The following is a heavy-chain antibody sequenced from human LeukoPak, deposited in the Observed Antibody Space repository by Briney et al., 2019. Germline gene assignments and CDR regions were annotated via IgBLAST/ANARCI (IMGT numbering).Heavy chain of an antibody. CDR1: GFTFSNYA. CDR2: ISDDGNNK. Sequence: PGGSLRLSCAASGFTFSNYAVNWVRQAPGKGLEWVALISDDGNNKYYTNSVKGRFTISRDNSKNTLYLQMNSLRAEDTAVYYCATRTSGAFDFWGQGTMVIVS. J-gene: IGHJ3*01. CDR3: ATRTSGAFDF. V-gene: IGHV3-30-3*01.